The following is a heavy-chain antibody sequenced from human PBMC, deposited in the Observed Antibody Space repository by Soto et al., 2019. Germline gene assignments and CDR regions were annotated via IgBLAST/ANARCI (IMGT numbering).Heavy chain of an antibody. CDR3: AREVVTPATSDAFDI. J-gene: IGHJ3*02. D-gene: IGHD1-26*01. Sequence: KPSETLSLTCTVSGGSIRSFNYLWSWIRQHPGKGLEWIGYISYIGSAYYSPSLESRVSISVDTSKNQFSLRLNSVTAADTAMYYCAREVVTPATSDAFDIWGQGTMVTVSS. V-gene: IGHV4-31*03. CDR1: GGSIRSFNYL. CDR2: ISYIGSA.